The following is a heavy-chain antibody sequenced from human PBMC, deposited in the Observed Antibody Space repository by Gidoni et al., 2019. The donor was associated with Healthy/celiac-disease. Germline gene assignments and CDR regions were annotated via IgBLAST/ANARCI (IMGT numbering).Heavy chain of an antibody. CDR2: IYTSGST. J-gene: IGHJ3*02. CDR1: GGSISRGSYS. D-gene: IGHD3-16*02. Sequence: QVQLQESGPGLVKPSQTLSLTCTVSGGSISRGSYSWSWIRPPAGKGLEWIGRIYTSGSTNYNPSLKSRVTISVDTSKNQFSLKLSSVTAADTAVYYCARVSPERPMITFGGVIVNAFDIWGQGTMVTVSS. V-gene: IGHV4-61*02. CDR3: ARVSPERPMITFGGVIVNAFDI.